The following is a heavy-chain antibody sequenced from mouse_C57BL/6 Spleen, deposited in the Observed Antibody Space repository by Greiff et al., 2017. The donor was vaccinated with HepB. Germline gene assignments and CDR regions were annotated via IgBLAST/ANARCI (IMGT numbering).Heavy chain of an antibody. V-gene: IGHV1-47*01. D-gene: IGHD2-4*01. CDR3: ARGPTYYDYDDWYFDV. CDR1: GYTFTTYP. CDR2: FHPYNDDT. J-gene: IGHJ1*03. Sequence: VQLQQSGAELVKPGASVKMSCKASGYTFTTYPIEWMKQNHGKSLEWIGNFHPYNDDTKYNEKFKGKATLTVEKSSSTVYLELSRLTSDDSAVYYCARGPTYYDYDDWYFDVWGTGTTVTVSS.